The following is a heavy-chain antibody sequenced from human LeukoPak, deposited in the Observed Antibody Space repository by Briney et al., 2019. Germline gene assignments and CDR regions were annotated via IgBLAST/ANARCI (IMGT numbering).Heavy chain of an antibody. V-gene: IGHV4-61*01. CDR1: GGSISSTNYY. J-gene: IGHJ5*02. CDR3: ARAGNPAGWFDP. Sequence: PSETLSLTCTVSGGSISSTNYYWSWIRQPPGKGLEWIGYIYYSGSTNYNPSLKSRVTISVDTSKNQFSLKLSSVTAADTAVYYCARAGNPAGWFDPWGQGTLVTVSS. CDR2: IYYSGST.